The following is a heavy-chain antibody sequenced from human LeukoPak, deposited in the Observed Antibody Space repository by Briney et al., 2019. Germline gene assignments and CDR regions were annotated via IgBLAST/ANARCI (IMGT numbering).Heavy chain of an antibody. CDR3: AREVVRGSGYNY. CDR1: GFTFSSYE. D-gene: IGHD3-10*01. V-gene: IGHV3-7*01. Sequence: GGSLRLSCAASGFTFSSYEMNWVRQAPGKGLEWVANIKQDGSEKYYVDSVKGRFTISRDNAKNSLYLQMNSLRAEDTAVYYCAREVVRGSGYNYWGQGTLVTVSS. CDR2: IKQDGSEK. J-gene: IGHJ4*02.